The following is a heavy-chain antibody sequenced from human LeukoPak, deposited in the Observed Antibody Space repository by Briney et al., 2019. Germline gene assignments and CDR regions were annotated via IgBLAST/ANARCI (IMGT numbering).Heavy chain of an antibody. CDR3: AKATSPVHSRNWFDS. Sequence: PGGSLRLSCAASGFTFSSYWMSWVRQAPGKGLEWVSSTSGSGTNTDYADSVKGRFTISRDNSKNTVNVQMNSLRAEDTAVYYCAKATSPVHSRNWFDSWGQGTLVTVSS. CDR1: GFTFSSYW. V-gene: IGHV3-23*01. D-gene: IGHD6-13*01. CDR2: TSGSGTNT. J-gene: IGHJ5*01.